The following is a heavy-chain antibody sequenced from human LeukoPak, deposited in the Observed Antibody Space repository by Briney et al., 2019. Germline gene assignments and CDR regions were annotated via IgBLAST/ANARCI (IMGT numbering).Heavy chain of an antibody. CDR2: IYTSGST. Sequence: PSPSLSPTWTLSAPSISSGSYCSGRLPQPAGNGLEWIGPIYTSGSTNYNPSLKRRATISENTPKNQLFLKLSSVTAADTAVYYCARNTVFWGYYYMDVWGKGTTVTVSS. V-gene: IGHV4-61*02. J-gene: IGHJ6*03. D-gene: IGHD3-16*01. CDR1: APSISSGSYC. CDR3: ARNTVFWGYYYMDV.